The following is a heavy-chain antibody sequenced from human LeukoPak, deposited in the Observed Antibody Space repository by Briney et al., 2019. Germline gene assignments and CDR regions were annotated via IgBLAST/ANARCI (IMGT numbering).Heavy chain of an antibody. D-gene: IGHD1-1*01. CDR2: NSGST. CDR3: ARPVPSRLGWFDP. Sequence: PSETLSLTCTVSGYSISSGYYWGWSRQPPGKGLEWIGSNSGSTYYNPSLKSRVTISVDTSKNQFSLKLSSVTAADTAVYYCARPVPSRLGWFDPWGQGTLVTVSS. J-gene: IGHJ5*02. V-gene: IGHV4-38-2*02. CDR1: GYSISSGYY.